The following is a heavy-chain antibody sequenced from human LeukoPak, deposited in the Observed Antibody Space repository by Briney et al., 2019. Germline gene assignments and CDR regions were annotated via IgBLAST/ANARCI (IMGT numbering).Heavy chain of an antibody. D-gene: IGHD4-11*01. CDR1: GGSISSYY. CDR3: ARAKGNSNYPYYYMDV. CDR2: IYTSGST. V-gene: IGHV4-4*07. J-gene: IGHJ6*03. Sequence: SETLSLTCTASGGSISSYYWSWIRQPAEKGLEWIGRIYTSGSTNYNPFLKSRVTMSVDTSKNPFYLKLSSVTAADTAVYYCARAKGNSNYPYYYMDVWGKGTTVTVSS.